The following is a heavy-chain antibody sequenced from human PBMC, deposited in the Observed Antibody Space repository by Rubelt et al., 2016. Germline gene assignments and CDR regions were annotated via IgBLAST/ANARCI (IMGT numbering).Heavy chain of an antibody. J-gene: IGHJ6*02. D-gene: IGHD6-13*01. CDR3: ARGRRGSSSWLGRDYYGMDV. CDR2: INHSGST. V-gene: IGHV4-34*01. Sequence: QVQLQQWGAGLLKPSETLSLTCAVYGGSFSGYYWSWIRQPPGKGLEWLGEINHSGSTNYNPSLKSRVTISVETAKNQFSLRLSSVTAAATAVYYCARGRRGSSSWLGRDYYGMDVWGQGTTVTVSS. CDR1: GGSFSGYY.